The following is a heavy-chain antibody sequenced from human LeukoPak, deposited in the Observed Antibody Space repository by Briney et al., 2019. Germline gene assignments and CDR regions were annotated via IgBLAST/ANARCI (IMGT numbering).Heavy chain of an antibody. D-gene: IGHD6-19*01. CDR1: AFPFSSYG. CDR3: ASGVYSSGWYLDY. Sequence: GGSLRLSCAASAFPFSSYGMHWVRQAPGKGLEWVAVIWRDGSHKYYADSVTGRFTISRDNSKNTLYLQMNSLRAEDTAIYYCASGVYSSGWYLDYWGQGTLVTVSS. V-gene: IGHV3-33*01. CDR2: IWRDGSHK. J-gene: IGHJ4*02.